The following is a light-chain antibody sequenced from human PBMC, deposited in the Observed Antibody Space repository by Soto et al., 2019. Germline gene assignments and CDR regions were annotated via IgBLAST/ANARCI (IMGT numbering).Light chain of an antibody. V-gene: IGKV3-20*01. CDR1: QTVSSNY. J-gene: IGKJ1*01. CDR3: QQYDGPPWT. Sequence: EIVLTQSPGTLSLSPGERATLSCRASQTVSSNYLAWYQQKPGQAPRLLIYGSSSRATGIPDRFSGSGSGTDFTLTISRLGPEDIAVYYCQQYDGPPWTFGHGTKVEIK. CDR2: GSS.